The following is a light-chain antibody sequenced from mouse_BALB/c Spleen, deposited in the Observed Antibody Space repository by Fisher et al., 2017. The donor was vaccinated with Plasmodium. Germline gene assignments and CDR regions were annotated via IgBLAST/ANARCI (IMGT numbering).Light chain of an antibody. J-gene: IGKJ1*01. CDR1: QDINSY. Sequence: TQSPSSMYASLGERVTITCKASQDINSYLTWFQQEPGKSPKNLIYRANRLVDGVPSRFSGSGSGQDYSLTISSLEYEDMGIYYCLQYGEFPPTFGGGTTLEIK. V-gene: IGKV14-111*01. CDR2: RAN. CDR3: LQYGEFPPT.